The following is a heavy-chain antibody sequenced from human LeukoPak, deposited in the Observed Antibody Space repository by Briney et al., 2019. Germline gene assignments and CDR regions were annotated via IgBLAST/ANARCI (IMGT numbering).Heavy chain of an antibody. CDR2: IWCDGSNK. CDR3: ARGQWLTTTENWFDP. D-gene: IGHD6-19*01. V-gene: IGHV3-33*01. J-gene: IGHJ5*02. CDR1: GFTFSSYG. Sequence: GGSLRLSCAASGFTFSSYGMHWVRQAPGKGLEWVAVIWCDGSNKYYADSVKGRFTISRDNSKNTLYLQMNSLRAEDTAVYYCARGQWLTTTENWFDPWGQGTLVTVSS.